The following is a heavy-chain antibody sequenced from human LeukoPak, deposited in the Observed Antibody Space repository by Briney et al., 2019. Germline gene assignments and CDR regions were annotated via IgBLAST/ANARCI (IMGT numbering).Heavy chain of an antibody. CDR1: GYTFTGYY. CDR3: ASRDYDILTGNDY. Sequence: ASVKVSCKASGYTFTGYYIHWVRQAPGQGLEWMGWINPNSGGTNYAQKFQGRVTMTRATSISTAYMELSRLRSDDTAVYYCASRDYDILTGNDYWGQGTLVTVSS. J-gene: IGHJ4*02. V-gene: IGHV1-2*02. D-gene: IGHD3-9*01. CDR2: INPNSGGT.